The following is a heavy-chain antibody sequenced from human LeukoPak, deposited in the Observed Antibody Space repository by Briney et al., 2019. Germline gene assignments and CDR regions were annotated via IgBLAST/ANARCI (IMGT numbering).Heavy chain of an antibody. Sequence: EASVKVSCKASGYTFTGYYMHWVRQAPGQGLEWMGWINPNSGGTNYAQKFQGRVTMTRDTSISTAYMELSRLRSDDTAVYYCARDGSSSWYSVFSAYYYCMDVWGQGTTVTVSS. J-gene: IGHJ6*02. CDR1: GYTFTGYY. CDR2: INPNSGGT. CDR3: ARDGSSSWYSVFSAYYYCMDV. D-gene: IGHD6-13*01. V-gene: IGHV1-2*02.